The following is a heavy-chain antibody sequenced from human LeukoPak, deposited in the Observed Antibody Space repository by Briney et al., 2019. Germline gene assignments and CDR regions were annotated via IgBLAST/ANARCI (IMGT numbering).Heavy chain of an antibody. Sequence: GGSLRLSCAASGFTFSSYGMHWVRQAPGKGLEWVAFIWYDGSNKYYADSVKGRFTISRDNSKNTLYLQMNSLRAEDTAVYYCAKVPRDRTDDYWGQGTLVTVSS. CDR1: GFTFSSYG. J-gene: IGHJ4*02. CDR3: AKVPRDRTDDY. CDR2: IWYDGSNK. V-gene: IGHV3-30*02.